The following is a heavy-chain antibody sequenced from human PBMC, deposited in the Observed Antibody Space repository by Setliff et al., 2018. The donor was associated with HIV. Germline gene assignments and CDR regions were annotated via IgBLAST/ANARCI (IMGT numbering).Heavy chain of an antibody. D-gene: IGHD5-18*01. V-gene: IGHV3-15*01. J-gene: IGHJ4*02. Sequence: GSLRLSCTASGFTFSNAWMTWVRQVPGKGLEWVGRIKSEIDRGTRDYAASVKGRFTISRNDSENILYVQMNSLRAEDTAVYYCVMGKQLWFHWGQGTLVTVSS. CDR2: IKSEIDRGTR. CDR1: GFTFSNAW. CDR3: VMGKQLWFH.